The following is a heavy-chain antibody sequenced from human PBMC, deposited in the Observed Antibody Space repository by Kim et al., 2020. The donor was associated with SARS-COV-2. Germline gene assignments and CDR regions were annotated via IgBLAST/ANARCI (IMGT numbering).Heavy chain of an antibody. J-gene: IGHJ4*02. D-gene: IGHD2-15*01. CDR2: ISSHGAYS. Sequence: GGSLRLSCAASGFAFSSYAMTWVRQAPGKGLEWVSSISSHGAYSYYADSVKGRFTISRDKSKNTLSLQMNSLTAEDTAVYYCAKDLGDCSGGTCYWAFDYWAREPCSPSPQ. V-gene: IGHV3-23*01. CDR1: GFAFSSYA. CDR3: AKDLGDCSGGTCYWAFDY.